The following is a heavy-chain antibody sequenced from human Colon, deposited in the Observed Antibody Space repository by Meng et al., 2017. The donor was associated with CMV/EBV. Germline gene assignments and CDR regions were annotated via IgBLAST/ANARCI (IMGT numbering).Heavy chain of an antibody. Sequence: LRLACAASGFTFSTYGMNWVRQATGRGLEWVAVIYYDGSNMYYADSVKGRFTISRDNSKNTVFLQMNSLRAEDTAVYYCARGWTLFDYWGQGTLVTVSS. CDR2: IYYDGSNM. V-gene: IGHV3-33*01. D-gene: IGHD3/OR15-3a*01. CDR3: ARGWTLFDY. CDR1: GFTFSTYG. J-gene: IGHJ4*02.